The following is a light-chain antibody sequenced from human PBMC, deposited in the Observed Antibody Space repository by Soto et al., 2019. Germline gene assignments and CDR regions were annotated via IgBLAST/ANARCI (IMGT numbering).Light chain of an antibody. CDR1: QSVSGNS. J-gene: IGKJ2*01. CDR2: GAS. Sequence: EIVLTQSPGTLSLSPGDGATLSCRASQSVSGNSLAWYQQKPGQAPRLLIYGASTRDTGIPDKFSGSGPGTDLTLTSSRLEPDDFAVYYCQQYGRSQYTFGEGTKLEIK. V-gene: IGKV3-20*01. CDR3: QQYGRSQYT.